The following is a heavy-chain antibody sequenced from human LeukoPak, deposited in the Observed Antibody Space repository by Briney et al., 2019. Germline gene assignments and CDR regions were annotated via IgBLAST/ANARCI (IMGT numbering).Heavy chain of an antibody. CDR1: GGSISSSSYY. CDR2: IYYSGST. CDR3: ATLYYYGSGSYYNDY. V-gene: IGHV4-39*01. J-gene: IGHJ4*02. D-gene: IGHD3-10*01. Sequence: SETLSLTCTVSGGSISSSSYYWGWIRQPPGKGLEWIGSIYYSGSTYYNPSLKSRVTISVDTSKNQFSLKLSPVTAADTAVYYCATLYYYGSGSYYNDYWGQGTLVTVSS.